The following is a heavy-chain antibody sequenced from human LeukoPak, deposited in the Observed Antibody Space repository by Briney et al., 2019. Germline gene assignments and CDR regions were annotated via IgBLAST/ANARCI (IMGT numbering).Heavy chain of an antibody. CDR2: ISSSSYI. CDR1: GFTFSSYS. J-gene: IGHJ5*02. CDR3: AREALDYYDILTGYYGDWFDP. V-gene: IGHV3-21*01. D-gene: IGHD3-9*01. Sequence: GGSLRLSCAASGFTFSSYSMNWVRQAPGKGLEWVSSISSSSYIYYADSVKGRFTISRDNAKNSLYLQMNSLRAEDTAVYYCAREALDYYDILTGYYGDWFDPWGQGTLVTVSS.